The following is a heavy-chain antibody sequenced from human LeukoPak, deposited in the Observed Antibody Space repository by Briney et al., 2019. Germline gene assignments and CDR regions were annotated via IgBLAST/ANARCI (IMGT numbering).Heavy chain of an antibody. V-gene: IGHV3-7*01. Sequence: TGGSLRLSCVVSGFTFSSHWMSWVRQAPGKGLEWVANIKEDGSEKYYVDSVKGRFTISRDNAKRSLYLQMNSLRAEDTAVYYCAKGYDFWSGSPGAHWGQGTLVTVSS. CDR1: GFTFSSHW. J-gene: IGHJ4*02. CDR2: IKEDGSEK. CDR3: AKGYDFWSGSPGAH. D-gene: IGHD3-3*01.